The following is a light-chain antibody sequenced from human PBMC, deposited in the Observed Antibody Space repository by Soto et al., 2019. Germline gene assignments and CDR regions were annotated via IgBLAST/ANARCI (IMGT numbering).Light chain of an antibody. Sequence: QSALTQPASVSGSPGQSISISCTGTSSDVGGYNYVSWYQQYPGKAPKLMIYDLSNRPSGVSNRFSGSKSGNTASLTISGLQAEDEADYYCSSYTSSSTRVFGGGTKLTVL. CDR3: SSYTSSSTRV. V-gene: IGLV2-14*01. CDR1: SSDVGGYNY. J-gene: IGLJ2*01. CDR2: DLS.